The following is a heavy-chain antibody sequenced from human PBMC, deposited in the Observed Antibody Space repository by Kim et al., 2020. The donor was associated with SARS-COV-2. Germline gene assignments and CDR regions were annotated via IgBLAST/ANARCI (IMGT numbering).Heavy chain of an antibody. CDR1: GFTFSSYA. J-gene: IGHJ4*01. CDR2: ISGSGGST. Sequence: GGSLRLSCAASGFTFSSYAMSWVRQAPGKGLEWVSAISGSGGSTYYADSVKGRFTISRDNSKNTLYLQMNSLRAEDTAVYYCAKDMIRGGDFWSGFGFDYSGHGALVSASS. CDR3: AKDMIRGGDFWSGFGFDY. D-gene: IGHD3-3*01. V-gene: IGHV3-23*01.